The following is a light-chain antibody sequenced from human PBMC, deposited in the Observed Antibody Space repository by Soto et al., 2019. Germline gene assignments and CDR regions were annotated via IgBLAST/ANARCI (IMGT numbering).Light chain of an antibody. Sequence: DIVLTQSTGTLSLSPGDRATLSCRASQSVNNDYLAWYQQKPGQAPRLLIYGASTRAAGIPDRLSGSGSGTAFTLSISRLEPEDFAVFYCQQYGGSPRTFGQGTRVEIK. CDR1: QSVNNDY. J-gene: IGKJ1*01. V-gene: IGKV3-20*01. CDR3: QQYGGSPRT. CDR2: GAS.